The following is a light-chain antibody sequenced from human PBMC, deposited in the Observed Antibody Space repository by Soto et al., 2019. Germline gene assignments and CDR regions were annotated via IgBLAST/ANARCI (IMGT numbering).Light chain of an antibody. CDR2: GAS. Sequence: IQMTQSPSSLSASVGDRVTITCRASQNISSYLNWYHQKPGEVPKLLIYGASTLQSGVPSVFSGSGSGTDFTLTLSSLQPEDFATYYCQQSHSTPITFGQGTRLEIK. V-gene: IGKV1-39*01. CDR3: QQSHSTPIT. J-gene: IGKJ5*01. CDR1: QNISSY.